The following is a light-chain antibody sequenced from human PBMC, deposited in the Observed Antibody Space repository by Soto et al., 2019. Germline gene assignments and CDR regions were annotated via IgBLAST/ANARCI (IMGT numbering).Light chain of an antibody. V-gene: IGLV1-51*01. CDR1: SSNIAANS. J-gene: IGLJ1*01. CDR3: SSYTSSSTYV. CDR2: DSV. Sequence: QSVLTQPPSVSAAPGQEVTISCSGSSSNIAANSVSWYQHLPGTAPKLLIYDSVRRPSGIPARFSGSKSGTSATLGITGLQTGDEADYYCSSYTSSSTYVFGTGTKVTVL.